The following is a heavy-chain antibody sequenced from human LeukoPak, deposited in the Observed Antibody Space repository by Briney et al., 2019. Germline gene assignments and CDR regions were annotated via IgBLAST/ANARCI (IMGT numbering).Heavy chain of an antibody. CDR2: IKQDGSEK. V-gene: IGHV3-7*01. Sequence: GGSLRLSCAASGFTFSRYWMSWVRQAPGKGLEWVANIKQDGSEKYYVDSVKGRFTISRDNAKNSLYLQMNSLRAEDTAVYYCAREFDGGSYLSVGDAFDIWGQGTMVIVSS. CDR3: AREFDGGSYLSVGDAFDI. D-gene: IGHD1-26*01. CDR1: GFTFSRYW. J-gene: IGHJ3*02.